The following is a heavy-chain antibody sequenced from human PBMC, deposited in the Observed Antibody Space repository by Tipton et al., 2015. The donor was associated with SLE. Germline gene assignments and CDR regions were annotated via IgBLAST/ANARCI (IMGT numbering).Heavy chain of an antibody. CDR1: GGSISSRSYY. V-gene: IGHV4-39*07. CDR2: IYYRGAT. D-gene: IGHD6-6*01. Sequence: SLRLSCTVSGGSISSRSYYWGWISQPPGKGLEWIGSIYYRGATYYNPSLKSRVTIAVDTSKNQFSLKLYSLTAADTAVYYCARTSWDANSSDWYFDLWGRGTLVTVSS. J-gene: IGHJ2*01. CDR3: ARTSWDANSSDWYFDL.